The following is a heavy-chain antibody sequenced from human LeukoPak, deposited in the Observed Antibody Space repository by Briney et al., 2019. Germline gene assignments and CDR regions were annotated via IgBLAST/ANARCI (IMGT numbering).Heavy chain of an antibody. CDR1: GFTFRTSG. CDR2: ISSSGTTI. D-gene: IGHD2-2*01. J-gene: IGHJ6*03. CDR3: ARALFQLPYYYYYVDV. Sequence: GGSLRLSCAASGFTFRTSGMNWVRQAPGKGLEWVSYISSSGTTISYAQSVKGRFTITRDNAKNALYLQMNSLRAEDTAVYYCARALFQLPYYYYYVDVWGKGTTVTISS. V-gene: IGHV3-48*04.